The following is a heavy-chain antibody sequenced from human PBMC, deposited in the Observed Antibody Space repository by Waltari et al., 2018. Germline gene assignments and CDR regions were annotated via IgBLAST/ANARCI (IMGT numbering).Heavy chain of an antibody. CDR2: TNADGRST. D-gene: IGHD3-3*01. V-gene: IGHV3-74*01. Sequence: EVQLVESGGRVVHSGGSLRLSCAASEFSFSSYWMHFFRPSPGKGLVWVSRTNADGRSTDDADLAKGRFTVSIDNAKNTLTLQINSLRVEDTAVYYCARDLNYDFWSGYHERFYYYGLDLWGQGTAVTVYS. CDR3: ARDLNYDFWSGYHERFYYYGLDL. J-gene: IGHJ6*02. CDR1: EFSFSSYW.